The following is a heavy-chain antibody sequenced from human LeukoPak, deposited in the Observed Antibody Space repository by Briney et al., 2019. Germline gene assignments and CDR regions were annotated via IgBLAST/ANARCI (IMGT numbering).Heavy chain of an antibody. Sequence: GGSLRLSCAASGFTFSDHYMSWIRQAPGKGLEWLSYISSSGTTIYYTDSVKGRFTISRDNAKNSPYLQMNSLRAEDTAVYYCARGIRQYAKSYFDYWGQGTLVTVSS. V-gene: IGHV3-11*01. CDR2: ISSSGTTI. J-gene: IGHJ4*02. CDR3: ARGIRQYAKSYFDY. D-gene: IGHD4-11*01. CDR1: GFTFSDHY.